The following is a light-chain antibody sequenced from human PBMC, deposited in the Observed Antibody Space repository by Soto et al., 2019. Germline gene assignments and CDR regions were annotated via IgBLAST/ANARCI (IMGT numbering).Light chain of an antibody. J-gene: IGLJ3*02. CDR3: SSYTSSSTLV. CDR1: SSDVGGYKY. Sequence: ALTQPASVSGSPGQSITISCTGTSSDVGGYKYVSWYQQHPGKVPKLMIYDVSNRPSGVSNRFSGTKSGNTASLTISGLQAEDEADYYCSSYTSSSTLVFGGGTQLTVL. V-gene: IGLV2-14*01. CDR2: DVS.